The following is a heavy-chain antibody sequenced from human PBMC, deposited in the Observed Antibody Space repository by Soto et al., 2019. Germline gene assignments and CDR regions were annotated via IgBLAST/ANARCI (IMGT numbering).Heavy chain of an antibody. CDR2: IYYSGST. V-gene: IGHV4-59*01. J-gene: IGHJ4*02. CDR3: ARAQWGFPHFDY. CDR1: GGSISSYY. Sequence: SETLSLTCTVSGGSISSYYWSWIRQPPGKGLEWIGYIYYSGSTNYNPSLKSRVTISVDTSKNQFSLKLSSVTAADTAVYYCARAQWGFPHFDYWGQGTLVTVSS. D-gene: IGHD1-26*01.